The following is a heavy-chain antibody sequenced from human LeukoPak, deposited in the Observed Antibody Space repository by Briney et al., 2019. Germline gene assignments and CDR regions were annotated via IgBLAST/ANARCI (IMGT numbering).Heavy chain of an antibody. CDR3: ARKSKTDFGVVTTEYFQH. J-gene: IGHJ1*01. CDR2: IYYSGST. D-gene: IGHD3-3*01. V-gene: IGHV4-39*01. CDR1: GGSISSSSYY. Sequence: PSETLSLTCTVSGGSISSSSYYWGWIRQPPGKGLEWIGSIYYSGSTYYNPSLKSRVTISVDTSKNQFSLKLSSVTAADTAVYYCARKSKTDFGVVTTEYFQHWGQGTLVTVSS.